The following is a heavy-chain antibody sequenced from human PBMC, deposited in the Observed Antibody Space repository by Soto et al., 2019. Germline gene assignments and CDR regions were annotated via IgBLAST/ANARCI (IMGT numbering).Heavy chain of an antibody. Sequence: ASVKVSCKASGYTFTSYAMHWVRQAPGQRLEWMGWINAGNGNTKYSQKFQGRVTITRDTSASTAYMELSSLRSEDTAVYYCARSLYEIVTGSVYNWFDPWGQGTLVTVSS. CDR2: INAGNGNT. CDR1: GYTFTSYA. D-gene: IGHD3-9*01. J-gene: IGHJ5*02. V-gene: IGHV1-3*01. CDR3: ARSLYEIVTGSVYNWFDP.